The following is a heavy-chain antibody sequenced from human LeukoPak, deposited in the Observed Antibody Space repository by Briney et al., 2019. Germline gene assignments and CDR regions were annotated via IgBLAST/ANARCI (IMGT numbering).Heavy chain of an antibody. CDR1: GFTFSSYA. V-gene: IGHV3-64*01. Sequence: GSLRLSCTASGFTFSSYAMHWVRQAPGKGLEYVSGISSDGDNVYYANSVRDRFTISRDNSKNTLYLQMGSLRDEDMAVYPCARDVRGVSSHWYFDLWGRGTLVTVSS. D-gene: IGHD3-10*01. CDR2: ISSDGDNV. J-gene: IGHJ2*01. CDR3: ARDVRGVSSHWYFDL.